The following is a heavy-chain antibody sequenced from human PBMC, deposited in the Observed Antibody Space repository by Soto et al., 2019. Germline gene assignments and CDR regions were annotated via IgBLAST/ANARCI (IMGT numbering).Heavy chain of an antibody. V-gene: IGHV3-33*01. CDR3: AGQPTAGSYYDQGSYYYYYAKDV. Sequence: PGGSLRLSCAASGFTFSDYGMHWVRQAPGKGLEWVAMIWYDGSNENYADSVKGRFTISRDNAKSTLYLQMNSLRAEDTAVYYCAGQPTAGSYYDQGSYYYYYAKDVWGQGTTVTVSS. J-gene: IGHJ6*02. D-gene: IGHD3-10*01. CDR1: GFTFSDYG. CDR2: IWYDGSNE.